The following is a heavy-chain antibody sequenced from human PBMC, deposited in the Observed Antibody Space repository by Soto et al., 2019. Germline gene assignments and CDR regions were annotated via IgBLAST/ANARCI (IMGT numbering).Heavy chain of an antibody. J-gene: IGHJ6*02. V-gene: IGHV3-23*01. CDR2: ISGSGGST. Sequence: LRLSCAASGFTFSSYAMSLVRQAPLKGLEWVSAISGSGGSTYYADSVKGRFTISRDNSKNTLYLQMNSLRAEDTAVYYCAKEDNGERLYYYYYGMDVWGQGTTVTVSS. D-gene: IGHD1-1*01. CDR1: GFTFSSYA. CDR3: AKEDNGERLYYYYYGMDV.